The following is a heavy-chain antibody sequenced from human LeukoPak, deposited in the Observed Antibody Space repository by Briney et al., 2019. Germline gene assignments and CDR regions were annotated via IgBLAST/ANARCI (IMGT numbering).Heavy chain of an antibody. V-gene: IGHV1-24*01. D-gene: IGHD3-16*02. CDR3: ATGEYDYVWGSYRLSY. CDR1: GYTLTELS. CDR2: FDPEDGET. J-gene: IGHJ4*02. Sequence: ASVTVSCTVSGYTLTELSMHWVRQAPGKGLEWMGGFDPEDGETIYAQKFQGRVTMTEDTSTDTAYMELSSLRSEDTAVYYCATGEYDYVWGSYRLSYWGQGTLVTVCS.